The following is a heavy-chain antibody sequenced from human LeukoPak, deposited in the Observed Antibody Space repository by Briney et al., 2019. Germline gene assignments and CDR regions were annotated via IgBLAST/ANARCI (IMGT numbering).Heavy chain of an antibody. Sequence: GGSLRLSCAASGFTFSRYEVNWVRQAPGKGLEWISYIDSSGSVIYYVDSVKGRFTISRDNAKNSMFLQMNSLRAEDTAVYYCTRDEATTSRGTLPEYWGQGTLVTVSS. CDR2: IDSSGSVI. J-gene: IGHJ4*02. CDR1: GFTFSRYE. CDR3: TRDEATTSRGTLPEY. V-gene: IGHV3-48*03. D-gene: IGHD1-14*01.